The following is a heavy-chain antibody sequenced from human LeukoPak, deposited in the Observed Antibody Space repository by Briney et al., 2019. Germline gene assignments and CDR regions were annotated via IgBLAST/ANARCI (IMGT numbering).Heavy chain of an antibody. J-gene: IGHJ5*02. D-gene: IGHD3-9*01. CDR3: AKANLYDIFTGYYNFNL. V-gene: IGHV3-23*01. CDR1: GFTFSSYA. Sequence: GGSLRLSCAASGFTFSSYAMSWVRQAPGKGLEWVSAISGSGGSTYYADSVKGRFTISRDNSKNTLYLQMNSLRAEDTAVYYCAKANLYDIFTGYYNFNLWGQGTLVNVSS. CDR2: ISGSGGST.